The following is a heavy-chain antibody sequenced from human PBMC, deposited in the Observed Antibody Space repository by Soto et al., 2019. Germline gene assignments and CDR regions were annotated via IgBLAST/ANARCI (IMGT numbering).Heavy chain of an antibody. CDR1: GFTFSDYY. CDR3: ARDLPLVRGVNHYGMDV. D-gene: IGHD3-10*01. J-gene: IGHJ6*02. CDR2: ISSSNSYT. V-gene: IGHV3-11*05. Sequence: QVQLVESGGGLVKPGVSLRLSCAASGFTFSDYYMSWIRQATGKGLEWGSYISSSNSYTNYAASVKGRFTISRDNANNALYLQMNGLRAEDTAVYYCARDLPLVRGVNHYGMDVLGQGTTVTVSS.